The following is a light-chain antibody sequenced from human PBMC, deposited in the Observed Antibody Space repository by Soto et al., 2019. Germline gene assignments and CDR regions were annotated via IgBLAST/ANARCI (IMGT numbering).Light chain of an antibody. CDR3: QQRRTWPPLT. CDR1: QSVSNF. Sequence: EIVLTQSPATLSLSPGERATLSCRTSQSVSNFLAWYQQKPGQAPRLLIYDASTRATGIPARFSGSGSGTDFALTISSLEPEDFAVYYCQQRRTWPPLTFGGGTKVEIK. J-gene: IGKJ4*01. CDR2: DAS. V-gene: IGKV3-11*01.